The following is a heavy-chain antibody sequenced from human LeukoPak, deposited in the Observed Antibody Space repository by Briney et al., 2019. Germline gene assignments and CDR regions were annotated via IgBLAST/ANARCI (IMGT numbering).Heavy chain of an antibody. CDR2: ISYDGSHK. CDR1: GFTFSSYG. D-gene: IGHD2-15*01. Sequence: GRSLRLSCAASGFTFSSYGMHWVRQAPGKGLEWVAVISYDGSHKYYADSVKGRFTISRDNSKNTLYLQMNSLRAEDTAVYYCARGRVLVVAASNFIDYCGQGTLVTVSS. CDR3: ARGRVLVVAASNFIDY. J-gene: IGHJ4*02. V-gene: IGHV3-30*03.